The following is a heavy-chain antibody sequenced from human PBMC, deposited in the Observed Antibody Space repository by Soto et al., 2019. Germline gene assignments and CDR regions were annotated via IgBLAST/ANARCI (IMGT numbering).Heavy chain of an antibody. J-gene: IGHJ3*02. CDR3: AKGPIRITESERRNAFDI. Sequence: PGGSLRLSCAASGFAFSNAWMNWVRQAPGKGLEWVGRIKSKIDGGTTDYAAPVKGRFTISRDSSKNTLYLQMNSLRAEDTAVYYCAKGPIRITESERRNAFDIWGQGTLVTVSS. CDR2: IKSKIDGGTT. CDR1: GFAFSNAW. D-gene: IGHD3-16*01. V-gene: IGHV3-15*07.